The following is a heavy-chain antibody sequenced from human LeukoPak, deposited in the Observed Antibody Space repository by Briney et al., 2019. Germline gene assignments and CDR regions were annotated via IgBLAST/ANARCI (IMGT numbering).Heavy chain of an antibody. D-gene: IGHD1-7*01. J-gene: IGHJ4*02. CDR3: ARDYITGTAEETVHFDY. CDR1: GGTFSSYA. Sequence: SVKVSCKASGGTFSSYAISWVRQAPGQGLEWMGRIIPTLGIANYAQKFQGRVTITADKSTSTAYMELSSLRSEDTAVYYCARDYITGTAEETVHFDYWGQGTLVTVSS. CDR2: IIPTLGIA. V-gene: IGHV1-69*04.